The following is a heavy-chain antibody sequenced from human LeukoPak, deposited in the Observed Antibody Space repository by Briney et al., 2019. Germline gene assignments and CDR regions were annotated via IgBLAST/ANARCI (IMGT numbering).Heavy chain of an antibody. D-gene: IGHD2-2*01. CDR2: INHSGST. CDR3: ARGRLGVVVPA. CDR1: GGSFSGYY. V-gene: IGHV4-34*01. Sequence: SETLSLTCAVYGGSFSGYYWRWIRQPPGKGLEWIGEINHSGSTNYNPSLKSRVTISVDKSKNQFSLRLSSVTAADTAVYYGARGRLGVVVPAWGQGTLVTVSS. J-gene: IGHJ5*02.